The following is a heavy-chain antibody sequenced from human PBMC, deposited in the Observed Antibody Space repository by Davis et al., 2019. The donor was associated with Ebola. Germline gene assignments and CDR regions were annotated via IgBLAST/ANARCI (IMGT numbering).Heavy chain of an antibody. CDR3: ATLRRTITGMDDGFDI. CDR2: IYPGDSDT. CDR1: GYDFSKYW. D-gene: IGHD1-20*01. J-gene: IGHJ3*02. V-gene: IGHV5-51*01. Sequence: GESLKISCEASGYDFSKYWIGWVRQMPGKGLEWVGIIYPGDSDTRYSPSFQGQVTISVDKSINTAYLQWSNVKASDTAMYYCATLRRTITGMDDGFDIWGQGTMVTVSS.